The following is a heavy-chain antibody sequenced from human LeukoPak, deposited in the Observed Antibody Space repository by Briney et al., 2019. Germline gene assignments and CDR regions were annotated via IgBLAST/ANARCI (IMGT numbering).Heavy chain of an antibody. D-gene: IGHD6-19*01. V-gene: IGHV4-59*01. Sequence: KTSETLSLTCTVSGGSISSYYWSWIRQPPGKGLEWIGYIYYSGSTNYNPSLKSRVTISVDTSKNQFSLKLSPVTAADTAVYYCARANEFSGWPFDYWGQGTLVTDSS. CDR1: GGSISSYY. J-gene: IGHJ4*02. CDR2: IYYSGST. CDR3: ARANEFSGWPFDY.